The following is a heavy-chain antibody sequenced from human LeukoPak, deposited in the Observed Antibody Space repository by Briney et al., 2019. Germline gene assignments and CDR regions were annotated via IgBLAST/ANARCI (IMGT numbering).Heavy chain of an antibody. J-gene: IGHJ4*02. CDR2: IYTSGST. CDR3: ARLYNSLFDY. D-gene: IGHD1-20*01. Sequence: SETLSLTCTVSGGSISSGSYYWSWIRQPAGKGLEWIGRIYTSGSTNYNPSLKSRVTISVDTSKNQFSLKLSSVTAADTAVYYCARLYNSLFDYWGQGTLVTVSP. CDR1: GGSISSGSYY. V-gene: IGHV4-61*02.